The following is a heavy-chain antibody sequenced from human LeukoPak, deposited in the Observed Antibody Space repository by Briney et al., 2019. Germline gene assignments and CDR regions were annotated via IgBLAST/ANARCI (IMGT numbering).Heavy chain of an antibody. Sequence: GGSLRLTCAASGFTFSSYSMNWVRQAPGKGLEWFSSISSSSSYIYYADSVKGRFTISRDNAKNSLYLQMNSLRAEDTAVYYCARDTRPATITMVRGADFDYWGQGTLVTVSS. D-gene: IGHD3-10*01. CDR3: ARDTRPATITMVRGADFDY. J-gene: IGHJ4*02. CDR1: GFTFSSYS. CDR2: ISSSSSYI. V-gene: IGHV3-21*01.